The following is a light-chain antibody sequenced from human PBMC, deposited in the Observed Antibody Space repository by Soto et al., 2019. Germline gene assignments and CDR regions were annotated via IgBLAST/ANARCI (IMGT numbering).Light chain of an antibody. Sequence: EILMTQSPAALSVSPAEVATPSCRASQSINSNLAWYQQKPGQAPRLLIYGASNRATGIPARFRGSGSGTEFTLTLSSLQSEDFAVYYCHQYNNWRTLGQGTKVDTK. CDR3: HQYNNWRT. J-gene: IGKJ1*01. CDR2: GAS. V-gene: IGKV3-15*01. CDR1: QSINSN.